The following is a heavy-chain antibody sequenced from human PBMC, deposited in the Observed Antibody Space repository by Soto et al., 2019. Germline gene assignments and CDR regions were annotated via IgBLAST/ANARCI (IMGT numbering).Heavy chain of an antibody. J-gene: IGHJ4*02. V-gene: IGHV5-51*01. D-gene: IGHD6-13*01. Sequence: GESLKISCQGSGYSFADYWIGWVRQMPGKGLEWMGIIYPGDSDTRYSPSFRGLVTISADKSISTAHLQWSTLKASDTAMYYCARSPLVDFSSWPQSFDYWGQGALVTVSS. CDR2: IYPGDSDT. CDR1: GYSFADYW. CDR3: ARSPLVDFSSWPQSFDY.